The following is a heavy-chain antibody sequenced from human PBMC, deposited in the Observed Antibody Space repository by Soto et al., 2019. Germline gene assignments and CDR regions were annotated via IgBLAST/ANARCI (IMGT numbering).Heavy chain of an antibody. J-gene: IGHJ5*02. CDR1: GFSLYSYV. CDR2: ISIDGTRT. Sequence: QAQLVESGGGVVQPGGSLRLSCVASGFSLYSYVIHWVRQTPGKGLQWMAVISIDGTRTYYADSVKGRFTVSRDNSKNTQYLQMYGLTIEDTAIYYCVRALGSSDLDPWGQGTLVTVSS. D-gene: IGHD6-13*01. CDR3: VRALGSSDLDP. V-gene: IGHV3-30*01.